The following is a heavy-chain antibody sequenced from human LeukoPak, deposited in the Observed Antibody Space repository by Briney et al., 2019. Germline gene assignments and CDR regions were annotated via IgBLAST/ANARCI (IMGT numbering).Heavy chain of an antibody. D-gene: IGHD3-22*01. CDR1: GFTFGDYA. J-gene: IGHJ4*02. CDR2: IRSKAYGGTT. Sequence: GGSLRLSCAASGFTFGDYAVSWVRQAPGKGLEWIGFIRSKAYGGTTQYAASVKGRFTLSRDDSKSITYLQMNSLKTEDTAVYYCTRDHPYYYDNSGYPLDYWGQGTLVTASS. CDR3: TRDHPYYYDNSGYPLDY. V-gene: IGHV3-49*04.